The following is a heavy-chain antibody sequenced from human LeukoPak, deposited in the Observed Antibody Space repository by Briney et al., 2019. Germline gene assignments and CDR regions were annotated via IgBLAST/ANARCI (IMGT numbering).Heavy chain of an antibody. CDR2: ISSSSSYI. CDR1: GFTFSSYS. J-gene: IGHJ4*02. D-gene: IGHD5-18*01. Sequence: PGGSLRPSCAASGFTFSSYSMNWVRQAPGKGLELVSSISSSSSYIYYADSVKGRFTISRDNSKNTLYLQMNSLRAEDTAVYYCARDQRGFSYSKYYFDYWGQGTLVTVSS. CDR3: ARDQRGFSYSKYYFDY. V-gene: IGHV3-21*01.